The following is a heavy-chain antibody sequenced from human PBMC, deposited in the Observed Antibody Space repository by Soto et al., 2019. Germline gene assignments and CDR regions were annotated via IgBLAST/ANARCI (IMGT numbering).Heavy chain of an antibody. CDR3: ARDGRAAAGTPYYCYGMDV. D-gene: IGHD6-13*01. J-gene: IGHJ6*02. CDR1: GFTVSSNY. CDR2: IYSGGST. Sequence: EVQLVETGGGLIQPGGSLRLSCAASGFTVSSNYMSWVRQAPGKGLEWVSVIYSGGSTYYADSVKGRFTISRDNSKNTMYLQMNSLRAEDTAVYYCARDGRAAAGTPYYCYGMDVWGQGTTVTVSS. V-gene: IGHV3-53*02.